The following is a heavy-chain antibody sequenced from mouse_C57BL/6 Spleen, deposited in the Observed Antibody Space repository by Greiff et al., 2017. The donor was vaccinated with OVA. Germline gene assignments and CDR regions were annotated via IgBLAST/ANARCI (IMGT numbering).Heavy chain of an antibody. J-gene: IGHJ2*01. CDR2: IDPENGDT. CDR3: TTGGYYDYPYYFDY. D-gene: IGHD2-4*01. V-gene: IGHV14-4*01. Sequence: VQLKQSGAELVRPGASVKLSCTASGFNIKDDYMHWVKQRPEQGLEWIGWIDPENGDTEYASKFQGKATITADTSSNTAYLQLSSLTSEDTAVYYCTTGGYYDYPYYFDYWGQGTTLTVSS. CDR1: GFNIKDDY.